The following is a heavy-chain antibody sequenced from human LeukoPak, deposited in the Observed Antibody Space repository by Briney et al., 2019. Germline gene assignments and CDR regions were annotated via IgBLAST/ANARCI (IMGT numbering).Heavy chain of an antibody. J-gene: IGHJ4*02. CDR2: VYYSGRT. CDR3: ARWNYYNSIRYFDY. V-gene: IGHV4-59*01. Sequence: PSETLSLTCTVSGPSMTSNYWNWIRQPPGKGLEWLGYVYYSGRTNYNPSLKSRVTISVDTSKNQFSLRLSSVTAADTAVYYCARWNYYNSIRYFDYWGQGTLVTVSS. D-gene: IGHD3-22*01. CDR1: GPSMTSNY.